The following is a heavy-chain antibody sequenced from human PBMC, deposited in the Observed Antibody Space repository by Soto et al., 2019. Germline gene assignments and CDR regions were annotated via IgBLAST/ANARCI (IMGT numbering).Heavy chain of an antibody. D-gene: IGHD3-10*01. J-gene: IGHJ4*02. CDR1: GYSFTAYW. V-gene: IGHV5-51*01. CDR3: ARQGPYSHSYSY. CDR2: IYPGDSDT. Sequence: GESLKISCKGSGYSFTAYWLGWVRQMPGKGLEWVGIIYPGDSDTRYSPSFQGQVTISADKSISTVYLQWSSLKASDTAMYYCARQGPYSHSYSYWGQGTLVTVSS.